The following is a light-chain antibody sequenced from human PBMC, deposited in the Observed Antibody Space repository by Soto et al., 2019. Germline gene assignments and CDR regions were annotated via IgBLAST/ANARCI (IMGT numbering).Light chain of an antibody. Sequence: QSALTQPASVSGSPGQSITISCTGTRSDVGSYDLVSWYQQPPGKAPKLMIYEDTKRPSGISTRFSGSKSGNAASLTSSGLQAEDEADYYCCSYAGSGTFVFGTGTKLTVL. J-gene: IGLJ1*01. CDR3: CSYAGSGTFV. V-gene: IGLV2-23*01. CDR1: RSDVGSYDL. CDR2: EDT.